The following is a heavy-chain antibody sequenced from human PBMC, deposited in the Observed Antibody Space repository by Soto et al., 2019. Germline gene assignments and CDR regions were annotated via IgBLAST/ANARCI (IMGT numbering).Heavy chain of an antibody. CDR2: IYYSGST. CDR1: GGSISSYY. CDR3: ARHPTYYDFWSGSGSYYYYMDV. J-gene: IGHJ6*03. Sequence: SETLSLTCTVSGGSISSYYWSWIRQPPGKGLEWNGYIYYSGSTNYNPSLKSRVTISVDTSKNQFSLKLSSVTAADTAVYYCARHPTYYDFWSGSGSYYYYMDVWGKGTTVTVSS. D-gene: IGHD3-3*01. V-gene: IGHV4-59*08.